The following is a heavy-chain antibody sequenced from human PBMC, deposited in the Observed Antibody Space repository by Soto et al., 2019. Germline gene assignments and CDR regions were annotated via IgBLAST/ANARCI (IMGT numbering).Heavy chain of an antibody. Sequence: EVQLVDSGGDLVQPGGSLRLSCVASGFTFSSYSMNWVRQAPGKGLEWVSFITHDSRSTFYADSVRGRFTISQDDTKTSLYLQMNSLRAEDTSLYYGARSRPVNGVTFDYWGQGTLVTVSA. CDR1: GFTFSSYS. CDR2: ITHDSRST. CDR3: ARSRPVNGVTFDY. D-gene: IGHD2-21*02. V-gene: IGHV3-48*01. J-gene: IGHJ4*02.